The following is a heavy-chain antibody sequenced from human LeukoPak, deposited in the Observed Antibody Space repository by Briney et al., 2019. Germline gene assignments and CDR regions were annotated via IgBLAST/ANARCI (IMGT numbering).Heavy chain of an antibody. CDR2: IFYSGST. Sequence: TSETLSLTCHVSGGSISSSSYYWGWIRQPPGKGLEWFGSIFYSGSTYYNPSLKSRVTISVDTSKNQFSLKLSSVTAADTAVYYCARRVVPAAYGYWGQGTLVTVSS. CDR1: GGSISSSSYY. D-gene: IGHD2-2*01. J-gene: IGHJ4*02. V-gene: IGHV4-39*01. CDR3: ARRVVPAAYGY.